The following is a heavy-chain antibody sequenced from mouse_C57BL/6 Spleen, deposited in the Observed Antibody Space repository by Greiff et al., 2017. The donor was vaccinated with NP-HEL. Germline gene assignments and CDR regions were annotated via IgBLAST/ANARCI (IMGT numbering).Heavy chain of an antibody. CDR3: TGVLYYFDY. J-gene: IGHJ2*01. CDR1: GYTFTDYE. V-gene: IGHV1-15*01. Sequence: QVQLQQSGAELVRPGASVTLSCKASGYTFTDYEMHWVKQTPVHGLEWIGAIDPETGGTAYNQKFKGKAILTADKSSSTAYMELRSLTSEDSAVYYCTGVLYYFDYWGQGTTLTVSS. CDR2: IDPETGGT.